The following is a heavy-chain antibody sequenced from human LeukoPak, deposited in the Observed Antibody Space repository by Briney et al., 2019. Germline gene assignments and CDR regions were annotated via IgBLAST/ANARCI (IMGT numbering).Heavy chain of an antibody. Sequence: SETLSLTCTVSGGSISSYYWSWIRQPPGKGLEWIGYIYYSGSTNYNPSLKSRVTISVDTSKNQFSLKLSSVTAADTAVYYCARHVHSRFGYGDYYFDYWGQGTLVTVSS. CDR1: GGSISSYY. V-gene: IGHV4-59*08. J-gene: IGHJ4*02. CDR3: ARHVHSRFGYGDYYFDY. CDR2: IYYSGST. D-gene: IGHD4-17*01.